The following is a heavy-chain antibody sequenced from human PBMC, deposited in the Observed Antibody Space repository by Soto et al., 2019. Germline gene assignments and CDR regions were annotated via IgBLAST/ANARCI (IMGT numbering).Heavy chain of an antibody. CDR3: AISPPQTRPSYYMDV. V-gene: IGHV4-4*02. CDR1: SDSISSSNS. J-gene: IGHJ6*03. CDR2: IYHSGST. Sequence: SETLSLTCAVSSDSISSSNSWSWVRQPPGKGLEWIGEIYHSGSTNYNPSLKSRVTISVDKSKNQFSLKLSSVTAADTAVYYCAISPPQTRPSYYMDVWGKGTTVTVSS.